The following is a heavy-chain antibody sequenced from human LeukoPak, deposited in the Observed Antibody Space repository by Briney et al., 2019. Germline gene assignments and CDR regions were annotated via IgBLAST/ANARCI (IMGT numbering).Heavy chain of an antibody. CDR1: GFTFSSGW. V-gene: IGHV3-15*01. J-gene: IGHJ4*02. D-gene: IGHD3-3*01. Sequence: GGSLRLSCAASGFTFSSGWMSWVRQAPRKGLEWVAQIKTETDGAPTDYAAPVKGRITSSRDDSKNTLFLQMNSLKTEDTALYYCTWSGLKIESWGQGTLVTVSS. CDR3: TWSGLKIES. CDR2: IKTETDGAPT.